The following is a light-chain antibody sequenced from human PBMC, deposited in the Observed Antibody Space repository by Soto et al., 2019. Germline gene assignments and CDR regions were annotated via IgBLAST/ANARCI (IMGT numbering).Light chain of an antibody. V-gene: IGKV1-5*01. J-gene: IGKJ1*01. CDR1: QSISRW. CDR3: QQYHTSWT. CDR2: DGF. Sequence: DIQMTQSPSTLSASVGDRVTITCRASQSISRWLAWYQQKPGKAPNLLIHDGFSLESGVPSRFSGSGSGTEFTLTIPSLQPDDFATYYCQQYHTSWTFGQGTRVEI.